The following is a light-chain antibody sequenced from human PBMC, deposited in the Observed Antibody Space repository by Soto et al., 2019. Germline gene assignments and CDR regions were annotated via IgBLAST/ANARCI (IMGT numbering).Light chain of an antibody. CDR1: QDIITW. CDR2: TAS. J-gene: IGKJ5*01. Sequence: DIQMTQSPSSVTASVGDRVTITCRASQDIITWLAWYQQKQGKAPNLXIYTASNLQSGVPSRFSGSGSGTHFTLTISSLQPEDFGTDDCQQTDRFPTTFGPGTRLEI. V-gene: IGKV1-12*01. CDR3: QQTDRFPTT.